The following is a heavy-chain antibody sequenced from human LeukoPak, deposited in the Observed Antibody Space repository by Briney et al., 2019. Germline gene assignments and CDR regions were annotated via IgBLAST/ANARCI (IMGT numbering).Heavy chain of an antibody. CDR1: GYTFISYG. CDR2: ISTYNGNT. D-gene: IGHD3-16*01. J-gene: IGHJ4*02. V-gene: IGHV1-18*01. CDR3: ARDGLSYGDTLG. Sequence: ASVKVSCKASGYTFISYGITWVRQAPGQGLEWMGWISTYNGNTNYAQKFQVRVTMTTDTPTSTAYMELRSLRSDDTAVYYCARDGLSYGDTLGWGQGTLVTVSS.